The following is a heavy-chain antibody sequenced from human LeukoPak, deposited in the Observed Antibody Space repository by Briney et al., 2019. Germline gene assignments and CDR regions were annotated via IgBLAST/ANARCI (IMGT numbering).Heavy chain of an antibody. CDR1: GFTFSSYA. D-gene: IGHD6-19*01. CDR3: ARTDISGWSRPLDC. J-gene: IGHJ4*02. V-gene: IGHV3-30-3*01. Sequence: GGSLRLSCAASGFTFSSYAMHWVRQAPGKGLEWVAVISSDGSNKYYAGSVEGRFTISRDNYNNTLLLQMNSLRAEDTAVYYCARTDISGWSRPLDCWGQGTLVTVSS. CDR2: ISSDGSNK.